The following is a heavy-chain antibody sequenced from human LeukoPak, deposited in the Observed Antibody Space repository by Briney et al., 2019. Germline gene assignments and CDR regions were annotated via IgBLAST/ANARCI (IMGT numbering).Heavy chain of an antibody. CDR1: GDTFISYY. CDR2: INPSGGST. V-gene: IGHV1-46*01. J-gene: IGHJ4*02. CDR3: ARGLGYPHREHSLDY. Sequence: ASVKVSCKASGDTFISYYMHWVRQAPGQGLEWMGIINPSGGSTSYAQKFQGRVTMTRDMSTSTVYMELSSLRSEDTAVYYCARGLGYPHREHSLDYWGQGTLVTVSS. D-gene: IGHD3-22*01.